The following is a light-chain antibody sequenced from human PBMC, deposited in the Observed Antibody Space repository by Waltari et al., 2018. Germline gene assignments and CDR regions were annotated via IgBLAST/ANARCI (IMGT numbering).Light chain of an antibody. J-gene: IGKJ4*01. Sequence: DIQLTHSPSSRSASIGDRVTITCRPSQSLNNYLNWYQLVPGKAPKLLIYGASTVHSGVPSRFSGSGSGTDFTLTISGLQPEDFATYSCQQGYGNQITFGGGTRVDIK. V-gene: IGKV1-39*01. CDR2: GAS. CDR1: QSLNNY. CDR3: QQGYGNQIT.